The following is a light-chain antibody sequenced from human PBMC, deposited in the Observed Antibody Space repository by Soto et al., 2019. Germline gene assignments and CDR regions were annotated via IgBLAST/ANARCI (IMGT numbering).Light chain of an antibody. CDR1: QSFSSY. V-gene: IGKV3-11*01. Sequence: EIVLTQSPATLSLSPGESATLSCRASQSFSSYLAWYQQKTGQAHRLLIYDASNRATGIPARFSGSGSGTDFTLPISSLEPEDFAVYYCQQRSNWPPLTFGGGTKVEIK. CDR3: QQRSNWPPLT. J-gene: IGKJ4*01. CDR2: DAS.